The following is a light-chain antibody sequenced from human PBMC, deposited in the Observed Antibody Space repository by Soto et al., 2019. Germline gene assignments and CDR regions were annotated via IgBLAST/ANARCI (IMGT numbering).Light chain of an antibody. Sequence: DIQMTQSPSSVSAFVGDRVTITCRASQSIASYLNWYQQKPGKAPKFLIYAASSLQSGVPSRFSGSGSGTDFTLTISSLQPEDFATYFCQQSYSTPITFGQGTRLEIK. J-gene: IGKJ5*01. V-gene: IGKV1-39*01. CDR1: QSIASY. CDR2: AAS. CDR3: QQSYSTPIT.